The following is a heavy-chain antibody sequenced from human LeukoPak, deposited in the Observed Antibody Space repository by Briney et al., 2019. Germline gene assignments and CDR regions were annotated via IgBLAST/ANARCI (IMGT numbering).Heavy chain of an antibody. CDR3: ARGPGPADDGGGYCFDY. J-gene: IGHJ4*02. CDR1: GYTFTSYH. D-gene: IGHD3-22*01. V-gene: IGHV1-46*01. Sequence: ASVKVSCKASGYTFTSYHLYWVRQAPGQGLEWMGVINPSGGSTTSAQKFQGRVTTTRDTSTSTVYMELRSLRSEDTAVYYCARGPGPADDGGGYCFDYWGQGTLVTVSS. CDR2: INPSGGST.